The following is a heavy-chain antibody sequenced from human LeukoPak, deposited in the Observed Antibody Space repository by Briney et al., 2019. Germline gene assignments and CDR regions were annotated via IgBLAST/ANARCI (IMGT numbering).Heavy chain of an antibody. CDR1: GFTFSSYG. CDR3: ARAPYYDSSGYYDY. CDR2: VRYDGSNK. Sequence: GGSLRLSCAASGFTFSSYGMHWVRQAPGKGLEWVAFVRYDGSNKYYADSVKGRFTISRDNSKNTLYLQMNSLRAEDTAVYYCARAPYYDSSGYYDYWGQGTLVTVSS. J-gene: IGHJ4*02. D-gene: IGHD3-22*01. V-gene: IGHV3-30*02.